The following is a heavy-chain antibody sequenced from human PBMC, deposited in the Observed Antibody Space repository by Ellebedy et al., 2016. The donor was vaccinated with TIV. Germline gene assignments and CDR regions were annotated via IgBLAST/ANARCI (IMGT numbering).Heavy chain of an antibody. Sequence: GESLKISXAASGFTFSNYWMSWVRQAPGRGLEWVSGISGSGDSTFYAESVKGRFTISRDNFKSTLLLQMNTLTAEDTAVYYCATVSGKYYFDSWGQGTLVTVSS. V-gene: IGHV3-23*01. J-gene: IGHJ4*02. D-gene: IGHD2-8*01. CDR2: ISGSGDST. CDR1: GFTFSNYW. CDR3: ATVSGKYYFDS.